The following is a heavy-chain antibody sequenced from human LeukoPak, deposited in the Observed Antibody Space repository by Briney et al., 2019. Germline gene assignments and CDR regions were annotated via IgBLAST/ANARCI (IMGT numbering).Heavy chain of an antibody. CDR1: GYTFTSYD. D-gene: IGHD2-15*01. V-gene: IGHV1-8*01. Sequence: ASVKVTCKASGYTFTSYDINWVRQATGQGLEWMGWMNPNSGNTGYAQKFQGRVTMTRNTSISTAYMELSSLRSEDTAVYYCARAGGYCGRISCPYYFDYWGQGSLVAVSS. CDR3: ARAGGYCGRISCPYYFDY. CDR2: MNPNSGNT. J-gene: IGHJ4*02.